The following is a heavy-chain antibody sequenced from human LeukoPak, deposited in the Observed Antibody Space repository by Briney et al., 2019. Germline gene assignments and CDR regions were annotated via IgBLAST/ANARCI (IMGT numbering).Heavy chain of an antibody. CDR2: IRYDGTNK. Sequence: GGSLRLSCAASGFTFSSFGMHWVRQAPGKGLEWVAVIRYDGTNKYYADSVKGRFTISRDNSKNTLFLQMNSLRAEDTAVYYCAKDRRYYGSGSYYGGDYWGQGTLVTVSS. J-gene: IGHJ4*02. CDR3: AKDRRYYGSGSYYGGDY. V-gene: IGHV3-30*02. D-gene: IGHD3-10*01. CDR1: GFTFSSFG.